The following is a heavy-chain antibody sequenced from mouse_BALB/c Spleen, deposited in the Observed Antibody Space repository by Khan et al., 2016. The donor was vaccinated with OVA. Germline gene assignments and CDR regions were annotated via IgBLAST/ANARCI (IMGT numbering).Heavy chain of an antibody. V-gene: IGHV1S132*01. Sequence: VQLQESGAELVRPGASVNLSCKTSGYIFTSYWIHWVKQRSGQGLEWIARLYPGTGSTYHNEKFKGTATLTADKSSSTAYMQLSSLNSEDSAVXVCARHGNNDEAWFAYWGQGTLVSGSA. CDR3: ARHGNNDEAWFAY. CDR2: LYPGTGST. D-gene: IGHD2-1*01. CDR1: GYIFTSYW. J-gene: IGHJ3*01.